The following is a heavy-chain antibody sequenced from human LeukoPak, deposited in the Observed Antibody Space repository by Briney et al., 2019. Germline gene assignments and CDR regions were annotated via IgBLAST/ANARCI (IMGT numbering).Heavy chain of an antibody. Sequence: ADTLSLTCPVSGGSIHAYYWTWIRQPPGKGLEWLGYIFFSGGTNYNASLKSQLSMSVDTSKNLFSLTLRSVTAADTAVYFCARIRDIGSNYGGPDAFDIWGQGTVVTVSS. CDR3: ARIRDIGSNYGGPDAFDI. CDR1: GGSIHAYY. D-gene: IGHD1-26*01. V-gene: IGHV4-59*08. CDR2: IFFSGGT. J-gene: IGHJ3*02.